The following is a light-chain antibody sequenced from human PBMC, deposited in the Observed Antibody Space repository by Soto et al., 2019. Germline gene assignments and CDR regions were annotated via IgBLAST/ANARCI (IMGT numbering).Light chain of an antibody. V-gene: IGLV1-44*01. CDR2: TNT. Sequence: QSVLTQPPSASGTPGQRVTISCSGSSSNVGGNPVNWYQHVPTTAPKLLIYTNTQRPSGVPDRFSGSKSGTSASLAISGLQSEDEADYYCQSYDSSLTGSKVFGSGTKVTVL. CDR3: QSYDSSLTGSKV. J-gene: IGLJ1*01. CDR1: SSNVGGNP.